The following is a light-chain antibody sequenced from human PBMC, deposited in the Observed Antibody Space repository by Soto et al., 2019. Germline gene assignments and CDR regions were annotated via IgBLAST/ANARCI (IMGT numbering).Light chain of an antibody. CDR3: LQSYITPYT. CDR1: LSISRY. J-gene: IGKJ2*01. Sequence: DIQMTQSPSSLSASVGDRVTITCRASLSISRYLNWYQQKPGKAPKLLISVASSLEGGVPSRFRGSGSGTDFTLTISSLQPEDFANYYCLQSYITPYTFGQGTKLEIK. V-gene: IGKV1-39*01. CDR2: VAS.